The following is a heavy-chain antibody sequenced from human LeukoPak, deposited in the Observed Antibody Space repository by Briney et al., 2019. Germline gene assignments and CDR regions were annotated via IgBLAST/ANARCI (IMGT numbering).Heavy chain of an antibody. CDR2: IYPGGSDT. J-gene: IGHJ4*02. D-gene: IGHD3-22*01. V-gene: IGHV5-51*01. Sequence: GESLKISCKGSGYSFTSYWIGWVRQMPGKGLEWMGIIYPGGSDTRYSPSFQGQVTISADKSISTAYLQWSSLKASDTAMYYCARRYYYDSSGYYYLRAAYYFDYWGQGTLVTVSS. CDR3: ARRYYYDSSGYYYLRAAYYFDY. CDR1: GYSFTSYW.